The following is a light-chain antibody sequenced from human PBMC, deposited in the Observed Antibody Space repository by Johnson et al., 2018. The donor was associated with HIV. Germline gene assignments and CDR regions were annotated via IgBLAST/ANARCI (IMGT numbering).Light chain of an antibody. Sequence: QSELTQPPSVSAAPGQKVTISCSGSSSNIGNNYVSWYQQLPGTAPKLLIYDNNKRPSGIPARFSGSTSGTSATLGITGLQTGDGADSYCGTWDSSLTAYVFGTGTKVTVL. CDR3: GTWDSSLTAYV. V-gene: IGLV1-51*01. CDR2: DNN. CDR1: SSNIGNNY. J-gene: IGLJ1*01.